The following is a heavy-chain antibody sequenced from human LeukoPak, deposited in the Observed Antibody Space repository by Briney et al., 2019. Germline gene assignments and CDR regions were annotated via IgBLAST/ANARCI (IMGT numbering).Heavy chain of an antibody. D-gene: IGHD4-17*01. CDR1: GFTSSSYS. CDR2: ISSSSSYI. V-gene: IGHV3-21*01. CDR3: ARDPGMTTVTEYYYYYYGMDV. J-gene: IGHJ6*02. Sequence: GGSLRLSCAASGFTSSSYSMNWVRQAPGKGLEWVSSISSSSSYIYYADSVKGRFTISRDNAKNSLYLQMNSLRAEDTAVYYCARDPGMTTVTEYYYYYYGMDVWGQGTTVTVSS.